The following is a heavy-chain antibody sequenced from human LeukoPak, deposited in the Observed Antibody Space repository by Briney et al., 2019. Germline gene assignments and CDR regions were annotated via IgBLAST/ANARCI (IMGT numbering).Heavy chain of an antibody. D-gene: IGHD3-9*01. CDR3: ARDFGWLNAFDI. J-gene: IGHJ3*02. CDR2: IRYDGSNK. Sequence: PGGSLRLSCAASGFTFSSYGMHWVRQAPGKGLEWVAFIRYDGSNKYYADSVKGRFTISRDNSKNTLYLQMNSLRAEDTAVYYCARDFGWLNAFDIWGQGTMVTVSS. CDR1: GFTFSSYG. V-gene: IGHV3-30*02.